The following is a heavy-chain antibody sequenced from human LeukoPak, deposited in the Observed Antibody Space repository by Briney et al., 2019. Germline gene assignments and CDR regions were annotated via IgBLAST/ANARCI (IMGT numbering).Heavy chain of an antibody. CDR1: GYTFTSYG. V-gene: IGHV1-18*01. Sequence: GASVKVSCKASGYTFTSYGISWVRQAPGQGLEWMGSISAYNGNTNYAQKLQGRVTMTTDTSTSTAYMELRSLRSDDTAVYYCARDSYYGSGSYYIQRGGWFDPWGQGTLVTVSS. CDR3: ARDSYYGSGSYYIQRGGWFDP. D-gene: IGHD3-10*01. J-gene: IGHJ5*02. CDR2: ISAYNGNT.